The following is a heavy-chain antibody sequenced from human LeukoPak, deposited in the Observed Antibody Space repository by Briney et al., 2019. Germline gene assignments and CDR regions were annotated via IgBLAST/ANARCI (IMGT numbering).Heavy chain of an antibody. V-gene: IGHV3-53*01. CDR1: GFTFSSYA. Sequence: GRSLRLSCAASGFTFSSYAMSWVRQAPGKGLEWVSVIYSGGYTNYADSVKGRFTISRDNSKNTLYLQMNSLRVEDTAVYYCARDDPYGDWGQGTLVTVSS. D-gene: IGHD4-17*01. J-gene: IGHJ4*02. CDR2: IYSGGYT. CDR3: ARDDPYGD.